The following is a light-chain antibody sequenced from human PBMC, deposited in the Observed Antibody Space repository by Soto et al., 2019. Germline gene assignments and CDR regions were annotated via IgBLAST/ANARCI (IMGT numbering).Light chain of an antibody. CDR2: KAT. V-gene: IGKV1-5*03. J-gene: IGKJ1*01. Sequence: DIQMTQSPSTLSVSVGDRVTITCRASQSISSWLAWYQQKPGKAPKLLIYKATSLESGVLSRFSGSGSGTEFNLTISSLQPDDFAPYYCQQYNSYSRTFGQGTKVEIK. CDR3: QQYNSYSRT. CDR1: QSISSW.